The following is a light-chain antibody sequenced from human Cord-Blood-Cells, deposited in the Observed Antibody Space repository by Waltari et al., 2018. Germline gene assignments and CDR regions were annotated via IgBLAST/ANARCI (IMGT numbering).Light chain of an antibody. J-gene: IGLJ3*02. CDR3: CSYAGSYTGV. V-gene: IGLV2-11*01. CDR1: SSDVGGYNY. CDR2: DVS. Sequence: QSALTQPRSVSGSPGQSVTISCHGTSSDVGGYNYVSWYQQHPGKAPKLMVSDVSKPPSGVPDRFSGSNSGNTASLTVSGLQAEHEADYYCCSYAGSYTGVFGGWTKLTVL.